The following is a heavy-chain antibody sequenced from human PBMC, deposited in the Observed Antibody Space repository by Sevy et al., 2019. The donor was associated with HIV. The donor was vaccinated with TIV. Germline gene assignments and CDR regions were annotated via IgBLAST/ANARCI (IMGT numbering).Heavy chain of an antibody. J-gene: IGHJ4*02. CDR1: GVTVSRNY. V-gene: IGHV3-53*01. CDR3: ARGGLRSNWFRSFDY. CDR2: IYSGGAT. Sequence: GGSLRLSCAVSGVTVSRNYMSWVRQAPGKGLEWVSLIYSGGATYYADSVNGRFTISGNDSKNTLYLQMDSLRAEDTAVYYCARGGLRSNWFRSFDYWGQGTLVTVSS. D-gene: IGHD6-13*01.